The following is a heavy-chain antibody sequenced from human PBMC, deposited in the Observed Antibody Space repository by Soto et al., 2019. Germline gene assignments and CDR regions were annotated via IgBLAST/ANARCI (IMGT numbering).Heavy chain of an antibody. CDR2: RKRDRSST. Sequence: GGSLRPSCAASGSTLSNYWVHWVRPVHGRGRVWVPERKRDRSSTSYADYEKGQFTSCRNNTKNTLSLQMNSLRAEDTAVYYCARMSPVVYYGSGSYANPPFDYWGQGTLVTVSS. CDR3: ARMSPVVYYGSGSYANPPFDY. J-gene: IGHJ4*02. V-gene: IGHV3-74*01. D-gene: IGHD3-10*01. CDR1: GSTLSNYW.